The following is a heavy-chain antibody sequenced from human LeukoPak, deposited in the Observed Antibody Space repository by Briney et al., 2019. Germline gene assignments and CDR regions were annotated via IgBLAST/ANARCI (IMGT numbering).Heavy chain of an antibody. J-gene: IGHJ4*02. V-gene: IGHV5-51*01. CDR1: GYSFTSYW. D-gene: IGHD1-26*01. Sequence: GESLKISCKGSGYSFTSYWIGWVRQMPGKGLEWMGIIYPGDSDTRYSPSFQGQITISANKSISTAYLQWSSLKASDTAMYYCATVRAPKWELFDYWGQGTLVTVSS. CDR2: IYPGDSDT. CDR3: ATVRAPKWELFDY.